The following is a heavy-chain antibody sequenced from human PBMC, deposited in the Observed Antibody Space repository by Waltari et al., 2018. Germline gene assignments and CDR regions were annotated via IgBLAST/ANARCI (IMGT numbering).Heavy chain of an antibody. Sequence: EVQLLESGGGLVQPGGSLRLSCAASGFTFRSYAMSWVRQAPGKGLEWVSAISGSGGSTYYADSVKGRFTISRDNSKNTLYLQMNSLRAEDTAVYYCAKAIAARVGYYYGMDVWGQGTTVTVSS. CDR1: GFTFRSYA. CDR3: AKAIAARVGYYYGMDV. CDR2: ISGSGGST. J-gene: IGHJ6*02. D-gene: IGHD6-6*01. V-gene: IGHV3-23*01.